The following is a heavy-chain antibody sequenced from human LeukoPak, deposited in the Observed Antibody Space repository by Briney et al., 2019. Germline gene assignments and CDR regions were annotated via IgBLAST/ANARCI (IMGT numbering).Heavy chain of an antibody. J-gene: IGHJ4*02. D-gene: IGHD6-13*01. Sequence: PGGSLRLSCAASGFTVSSSYMSWVRQAPGKGLEWVSVIYSGGSTYYADSVKGRFTISRDNSKNTLYLQMNSLRAEDTAVYYCARLDSSSWYDYWGQGTLVTVSS. CDR3: ARLDSSSWYDY. CDR1: GFTVSSSY. V-gene: IGHV3-53*01. CDR2: IYSGGST.